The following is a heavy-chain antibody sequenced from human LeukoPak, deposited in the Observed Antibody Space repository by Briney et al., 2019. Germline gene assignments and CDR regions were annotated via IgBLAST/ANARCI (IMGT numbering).Heavy chain of an antibody. CDR1: GFTFSNAW. CDR3: TTEGYYYDSSGYALRVYFDY. D-gene: IGHD3-22*01. V-gene: IGHV3-15*01. CDR2: IKSKTDGGTT. Sequence: PVGSLRLSCAASGFTFSNAWMSWVRQAPGKGLEWVGRIKSKTDGGTTDYAAPVKGRFTISRDDSKNTLYLQMNSLKTEDTAVYYCTTEGYYYDSSGYALRVYFDYWGQGTLVTVAS. J-gene: IGHJ4*02.